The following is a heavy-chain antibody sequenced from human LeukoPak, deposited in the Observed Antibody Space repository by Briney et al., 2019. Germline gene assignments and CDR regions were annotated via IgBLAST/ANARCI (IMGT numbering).Heavy chain of an antibody. CDR1: GYTVNDYY. CDR2: IDFKNGGT. D-gene: IGHD1-26*01. Sequence: ASVKVSCKASGYTVNDYYMHWVRQAPGQGLEWMGWIDFKNGGTKYAQKFQGRVTLTRDTSIRTVYMELSSLRSDDAAVFYCTRRSGDSGYDYWGQGTLVTVSS. CDR3: TRRSGDSGYDY. V-gene: IGHV1-2*02. J-gene: IGHJ4*02.